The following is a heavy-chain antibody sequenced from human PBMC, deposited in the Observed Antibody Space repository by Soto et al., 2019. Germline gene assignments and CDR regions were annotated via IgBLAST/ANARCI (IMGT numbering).Heavy chain of an antibody. CDR1: GGSFTGYF. CDR2: INDGGIT. Sequence: QAQIQQSGARLLKPSETLSLTCSVSGGSFTGYFYSWIRQSPGRGREWIGEINDGGITKYSPSLKSRAFRSADRAKKQFSLTLTSLTAADTGVYYCAPTPRLLVPWGQGTPVIVSS. V-gene: IGHV4-34*02. J-gene: IGHJ1*01. D-gene: IGHD2-8*02. CDR3: APTPRLLVP.